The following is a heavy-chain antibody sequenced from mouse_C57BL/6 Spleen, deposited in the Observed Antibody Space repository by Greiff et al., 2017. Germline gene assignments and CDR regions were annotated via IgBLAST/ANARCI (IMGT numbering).Heavy chain of an antibody. V-gene: IGHV5-4*01. CDR2: ISDGGSYT. Sequence: EVKVEESGGGLVKPGGSLKLSCAASGFTFSSYAMSWVRQTPEKRLEWVATISDGGSYTYYPDNVKGRFTISRDNAKNNLYLQMSHLKSEDTAMYYCARDGSYDYGVQGHAMDYWGQGTSVTVSS. CDR1: GFTFSSYA. D-gene: IGHD2-4*01. J-gene: IGHJ4*01. CDR3: ARDGSYDYGVQGHAMDY.